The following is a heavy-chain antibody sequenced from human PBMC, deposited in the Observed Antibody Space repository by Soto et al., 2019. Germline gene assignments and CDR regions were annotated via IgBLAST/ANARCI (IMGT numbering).Heavy chain of an antibody. Sequence: QITLKESGPALVKPTQPLTLTCTFSGFSPGTSGVGVGWIRQPPGKALEWLALIFWNEDKGYSPSLKSRLTITKDPYKNHVVLTMTNMDHVDTATYYCAHSGEDYYDRSGYYPRLYYFDYWGQGTLVTVSS. D-gene: IGHD3-22*01. CDR1: GFSPGTSGVG. V-gene: IGHV2-5*01. CDR3: AHSGEDYYDRSGYYPRLYYFDY. CDR2: IFWNEDK. J-gene: IGHJ4*02.